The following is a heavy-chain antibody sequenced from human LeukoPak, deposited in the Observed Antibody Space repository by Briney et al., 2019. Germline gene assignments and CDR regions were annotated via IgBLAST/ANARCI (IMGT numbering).Heavy chain of an antibody. CDR2: IIPIFGRA. CDR3: ATGSGSYYKHGDY. CDR1: GGTFISYA. J-gene: IGHJ4*02. V-gene: IGHV1-69*01. D-gene: IGHD3-10*01. Sequence: ASVKVSCTASGGTFISYAISWVRQAPGQGLEGMGGIIPIFGRANYAQKFQGRVTITADESTSTAYMELSTLRSEDTAVYSCATGSGSYYKHGDYWGQGTLVTVSS.